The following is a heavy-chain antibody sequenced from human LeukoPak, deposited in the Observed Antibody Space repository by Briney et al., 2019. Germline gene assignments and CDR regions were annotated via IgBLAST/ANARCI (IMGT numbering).Heavy chain of an antibody. Sequence: GSSVKVSCKASGGTFSSYAISWVRQAPGQGLEWMGRIIPILGIANYAQKFQGRVTITADKSTSTAYMELSSLRSEDTAVYYCARPGLGYCSSTSCPPPPYYYYGMDVWGQGTTVTVSS. CDR3: ARPGLGYCSSTSCPPPPYYYYGMDV. J-gene: IGHJ6*02. V-gene: IGHV1-69*04. CDR1: GGTFSSYA. D-gene: IGHD2-2*01. CDR2: IIPILGIA.